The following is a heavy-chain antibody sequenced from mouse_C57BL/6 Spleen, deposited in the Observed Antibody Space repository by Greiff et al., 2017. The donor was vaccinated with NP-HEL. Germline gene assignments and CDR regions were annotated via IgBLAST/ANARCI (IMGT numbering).Heavy chain of an antibody. Sequence: VQGVESGGGLVQPGGSLSLSCAASGFTFTDYYMSWVRQPPGKALEWLGFIRNKANGYTTEYSASVKGRFTISRDNSQSILYLQMNALRAEDSATYYCARLLLRSGGYFDVWGTGTTVTVSS. J-gene: IGHJ1*03. CDR3: ARLLLRSGGYFDV. V-gene: IGHV7-3*01. CDR1: GFTFTDYY. D-gene: IGHD1-1*01. CDR2: IRNKANGYTT.